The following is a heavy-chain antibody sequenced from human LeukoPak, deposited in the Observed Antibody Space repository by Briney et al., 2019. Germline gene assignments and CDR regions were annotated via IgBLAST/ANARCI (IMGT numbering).Heavy chain of an antibody. Sequence: GGSLRLSCATSGFTFSGYGMHWVRQAPGKGLEWVANIKQDGSQKYYVDSVKGRFTISRDNAKNSLYLQMNSLRAEDTAVYYCAKDPNYYDILTGYYSGGAFDIWGQGTMVTVSS. D-gene: IGHD3-9*01. CDR3: AKDPNYYDILTGYYSGGAFDI. J-gene: IGHJ3*02. CDR2: IKQDGSQK. CDR1: GFTFSGYG. V-gene: IGHV3-7*03.